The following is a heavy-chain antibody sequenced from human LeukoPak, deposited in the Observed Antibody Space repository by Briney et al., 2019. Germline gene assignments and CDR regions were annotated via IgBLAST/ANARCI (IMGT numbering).Heavy chain of an antibody. J-gene: IGHJ4*02. D-gene: IGHD2-2*01. CDR1: GDSISSYY. Sequence: SETLSLTCTVSGDSISSYYWSWIRQPPGKGLEWIGYIYYSGSTNYNPSLKSRVTISLDTSKNQFSLKLTSVTAADTAVYYCASTKKRYCSSTSCLTNDYWGQGTLVTVSS. CDR3: ASTKKRYCSSTSCLTNDY. CDR2: IYYSGST. V-gene: IGHV4-59*01.